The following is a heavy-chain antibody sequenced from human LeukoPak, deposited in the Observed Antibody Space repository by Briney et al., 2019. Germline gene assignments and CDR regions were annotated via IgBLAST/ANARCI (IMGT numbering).Heavy chain of an antibody. Sequence: GGSLRLSCAASGFTFNSYWMHWVRQAPGKGLVWVSRINSDGSSTNYADSVKGRFTISRDNAKNALYLQMNSLRAEDTAVYYCARGNYGSGLDYWGQGTLVTVSS. J-gene: IGHJ4*02. D-gene: IGHD3-10*01. CDR1: GFTFNSYW. CDR2: INSDGSST. V-gene: IGHV3-74*01. CDR3: ARGNYGSGLDY.